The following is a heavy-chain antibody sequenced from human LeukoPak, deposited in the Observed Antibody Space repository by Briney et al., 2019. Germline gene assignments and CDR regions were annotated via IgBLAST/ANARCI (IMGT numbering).Heavy chain of an antibody. CDR2: ISYSGST. CDR3: AAEVRGAPRPPTL. Sequence: PSETLSLTCTVSGGSISSYYWSWIRQPPGKGLEWIGYISYSGSTNFNPSLKSRVTISVDTSKNQFSLKLSSVTAADTAVYYCAAEVRGAPRPPTLWGQGTMVTVSS. CDR1: GGSISSYY. J-gene: IGHJ3*01. V-gene: IGHV4-59*01. D-gene: IGHD2-21*01.